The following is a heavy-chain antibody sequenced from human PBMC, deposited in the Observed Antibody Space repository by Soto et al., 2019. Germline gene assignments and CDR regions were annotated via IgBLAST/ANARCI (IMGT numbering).Heavy chain of an antibody. D-gene: IGHD2-2*01. J-gene: IGHJ3*02. CDR3: AKRDTTSPRGAFDI. CDR1: GFTFSNFA. CDR2: ISGRGGTT. Sequence: GGSLRLSCAASGFTFSNFAMNWVRQAPGKGLEWVSGISGRGGTTYYADSVQGRFTISRDNSKNTLYLQMNSLRAEDTALYYCAKRDTTSPRGAFDIWGQGPMVTVSS. V-gene: IGHV3-23*01.